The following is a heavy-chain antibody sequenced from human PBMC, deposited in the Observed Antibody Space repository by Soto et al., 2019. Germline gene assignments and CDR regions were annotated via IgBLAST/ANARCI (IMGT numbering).Heavy chain of an antibody. V-gene: IGHV4-4*07. J-gene: IGHJ6*02. D-gene: IGHD3-10*01. Sequence: QVQLQESGPGLVKSSETLSLTCTVSGGSISGYYWSWIRQPAGKGLEWIGRLYTMGSANYNPSLQCRVNTSVATSKNKFSLKVSSVTASDTAVYLCARLRDYGLVTDRHYYGMDVWGQGTKVTVSS. CDR1: GGSISGYY. CDR3: ARLRDYGLVTDRHYYGMDV. CDR2: LYTMGSA.